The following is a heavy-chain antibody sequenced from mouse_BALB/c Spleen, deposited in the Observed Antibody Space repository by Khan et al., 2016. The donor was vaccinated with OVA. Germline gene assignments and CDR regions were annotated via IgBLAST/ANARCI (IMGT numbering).Heavy chain of an antibody. V-gene: IGHV1-87*01. D-gene: IGHD1-1*01. CDR1: GYTFTSYW. CDR3: ARRGITTGYFDY. Sequence: QVQLQQSGTELARPGASVKLSCKASGYTFTSYWMQWVKQRPGQGLEWIGSFYPGDGNTRYTQKFKGKATLTADKSSSTAYMQLSSVASEDSAVYYCARRGITTGYFDYWGQGTTLTVSS. CDR2: FYPGDGNT. J-gene: IGHJ2*01.